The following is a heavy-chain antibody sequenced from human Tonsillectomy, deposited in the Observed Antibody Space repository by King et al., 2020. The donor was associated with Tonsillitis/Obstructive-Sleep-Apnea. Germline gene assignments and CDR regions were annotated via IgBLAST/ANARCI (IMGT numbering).Heavy chain of an antibody. J-gene: IGHJ4*02. CDR1: GGSFSGYY. Sequence: VQLQQWGAGLLKASETLSLTCAVYGGSFSGYYWSWIRQPPGKGLEWIGEINHSGSTNYTPSPKSRVTISVDTSKNQFYLKLTSVTAADTAVYYCARGLTVTRSTDYWGQGTLVTVSS. CDR2: INHSGST. V-gene: IGHV4-34*01. D-gene: IGHD4-17*01. CDR3: ARGLTVTRSTDY.